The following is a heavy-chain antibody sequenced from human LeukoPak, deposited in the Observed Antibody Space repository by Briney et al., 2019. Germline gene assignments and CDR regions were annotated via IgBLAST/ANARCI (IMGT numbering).Heavy chain of an antibody. V-gene: IGHV1-2*04. D-gene: IGHD2-15*01. J-gene: IGHJ4*02. CDR1: GYTLTGYY. CDR2: INPNSGGT. CDR3: ATEVALFFDY. Sequence: ASVKVSCKASGYTLTGYYMHWVRQAPGQGLEWMGWINPNSGGTNYAQKFQGWVTMTRDTSISTAYMELSRLTSDDTAVYYCATEVALFFDYWGQGTLVTVSS.